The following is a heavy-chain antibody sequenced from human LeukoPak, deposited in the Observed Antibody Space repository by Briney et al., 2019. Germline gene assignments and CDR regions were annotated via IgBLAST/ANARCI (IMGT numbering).Heavy chain of an antibody. D-gene: IGHD1-1*01. CDR2: TRNKANGYTT. J-gene: IGHJ4*02. CDR3: TRRNWNSHDY. V-gene: IGHV3-72*01. Sequence: GGSLRLSCAASGFILSDHYMDWVRQAPGKGLEWVGLTRNKANGYTTEYAASEKGRFTISRDYSKNSLYLQMNSLRTEDTAVYYCTRRNWNSHDYWGQGTLVTVSS. CDR1: GFILSDHY.